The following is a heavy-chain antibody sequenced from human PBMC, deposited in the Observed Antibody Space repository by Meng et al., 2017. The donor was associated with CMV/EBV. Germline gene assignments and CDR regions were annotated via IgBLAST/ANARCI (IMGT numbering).Heavy chain of an antibody. Sequence: SETLSLTCAVYGGSFSGYYWSWIRQPPGKGLEWIGEINHSGSTNYNPSLKSRVTISVDTSKNQFSLKLRSDDTAVYYCARGGRYQLLFSYYYYGMDVWGQGTTVTVSS. CDR3: ARGGRYQLLFSYYYYGMDV. D-gene: IGHD2-2*01. V-gene: IGHV4-34*01. J-gene: IGHJ6*02. CDR1: GGSFSGYY. CDR2: INHSGST.